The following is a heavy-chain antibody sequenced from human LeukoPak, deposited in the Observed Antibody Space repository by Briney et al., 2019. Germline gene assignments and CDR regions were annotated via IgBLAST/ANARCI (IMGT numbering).Heavy chain of an antibody. D-gene: IGHD5-18*01. CDR3: ARDRGYSYGIFDY. Sequence: QPGGSLRLSCAASGFTFSSYSMNWVRQAPGKGLEWVSYISSSSSTIYYADSVKGRFTISRDNAKNSLYLQMNSLRAEDTAVYYCARDRGYSYGIFDYWGQGTLVTVSS. V-gene: IGHV3-48*01. CDR1: GFTFSSYS. J-gene: IGHJ4*02. CDR2: ISSSSSTI.